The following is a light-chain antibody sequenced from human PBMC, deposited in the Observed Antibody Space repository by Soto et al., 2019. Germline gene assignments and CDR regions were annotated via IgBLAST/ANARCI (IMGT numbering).Light chain of an antibody. CDR1: QSVTNS. Sequence: EIVLTQSPATLSSSPGETATLSCRASQSVTNSLAWYQQKPGQAPRLLVYDASSRATGIPARFSGSGSGTEFNLTISSLQSEDFAVYFCQQYDDWLRLTFGGGTKVDIK. J-gene: IGKJ4*01. CDR2: DAS. V-gene: IGKV3D-15*01. CDR3: QQYDDWLRLT.